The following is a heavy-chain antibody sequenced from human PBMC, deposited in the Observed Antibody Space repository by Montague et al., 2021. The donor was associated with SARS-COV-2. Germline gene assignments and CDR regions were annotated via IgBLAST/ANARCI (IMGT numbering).Heavy chain of an antibody. V-gene: IGHV3-33*01. CDR2: TWSDGSSK. D-gene: IGHD4-11*01. CDR1: GFTFTSYA. Sequence: SLRLSCAASGFTFTSYAMNWVRQAPGKGLEWVAATWSDGSSKYYADPVKGRFTISRDNSKNTLYLQMNSLRAEDTAVYYCARGPTGWDPFDIWGQGTMVTVSS. J-gene: IGHJ3*02. CDR3: ARGPTGWDPFDI.